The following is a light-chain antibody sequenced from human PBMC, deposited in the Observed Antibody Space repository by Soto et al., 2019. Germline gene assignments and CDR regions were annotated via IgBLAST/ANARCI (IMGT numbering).Light chain of an antibody. Sequence: DIQMTQSPSTLSASVGDRVTITCRASQSISSWLAWYQQKPGQAPKLLIYDASSLESGVPSRFSGSCSGTEFTLTISSLQPDDFATYYCQQYNSYPWTFGQGTKVEIK. CDR2: DAS. V-gene: IGKV1-5*01. CDR3: QQYNSYPWT. CDR1: QSISSW. J-gene: IGKJ1*01.